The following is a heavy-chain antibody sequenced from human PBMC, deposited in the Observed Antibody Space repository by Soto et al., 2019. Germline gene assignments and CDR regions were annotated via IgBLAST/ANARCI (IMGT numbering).Heavy chain of an antibody. CDR2: IYYSGTT. V-gene: IGHV4-31*03. Sequence: SETLSLTCTVSGVSISSDGYYWYWIRQHPGKGLEWIGYIYYSGTTYYNPSLKSRLTMSVDTSKNQFSLNLTSVTAADTAVYYCARFGSIAVTRFDYWGQGVLVTVSS. CDR3: ARFGSIAVTRFDY. J-gene: IGHJ4*02. CDR1: GVSISSDGYY. D-gene: IGHD6-19*01.